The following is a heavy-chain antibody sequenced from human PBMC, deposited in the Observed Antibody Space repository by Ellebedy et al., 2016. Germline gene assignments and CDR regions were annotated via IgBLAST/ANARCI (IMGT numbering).Heavy chain of an antibody. J-gene: IGHJ4*01. CDR1: GFTFSTYD. CDR3: VSGRYGTGIQSYYFDK. Sequence: GGSLRLSXAGSGFTFSTYDMHWVRQATGEGLEWISGIATNGYTNYADSVKGRFTISRDNEKNFLYLQMSSLRLEDTAFYYCVSGRYGTGIQSYYFDKWGRGTLVTVSS. V-gene: IGHV3-13*01. D-gene: IGHD3-16*01. CDR2: IATNGYT.